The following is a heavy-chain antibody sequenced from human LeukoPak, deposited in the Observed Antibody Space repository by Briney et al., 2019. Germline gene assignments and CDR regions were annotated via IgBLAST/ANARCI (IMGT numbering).Heavy chain of an antibody. V-gene: IGHV3-20*04. J-gene: IGHJ4*02. CDR2: INWNGGST. D-gene: IGHD2-2*01. Sequence: PGGSLRLSCAASGFTFDDYGMSWVRQAPGKGLEWVSGINWNGGSTGYADSVKGRFTISRDNAKNSLYLQMNSLRAEDTALYYCPRFPIVVVPAAIGAFDYWGQGTLVTVSS. CDR3: PRFPIVVVPAAIGAFDY. CDR1: GFTFDDYG.